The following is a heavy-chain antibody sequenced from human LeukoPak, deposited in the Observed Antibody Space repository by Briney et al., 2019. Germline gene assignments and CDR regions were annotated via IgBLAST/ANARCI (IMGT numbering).Heavy chain of an antibody. D-gene: IGHD1-26*01. CDR2: IIPILGIA. CDR1: GGTFSSYT. J-gene: IGHJ4*02. Sequence: SVKVSCKASGGTFSSYTISWVRQAPGQGLEWMGGIIPILGIANYAQKFQGRVTITADKSTSTAYMELSSLRSEDTAVYYCARDFDSGSYYYWGQGTLVTVSS. V-gene: IGHV1-69*10. CDR3: ARDFDSGSYYY.